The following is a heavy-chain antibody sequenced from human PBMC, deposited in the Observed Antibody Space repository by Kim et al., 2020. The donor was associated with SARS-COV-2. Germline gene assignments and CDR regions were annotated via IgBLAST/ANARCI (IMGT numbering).Heavy chain of an antibody. V-gene: IGHV4-59*01. J-gene: IGHJ4*02. CDR3: ASLSSGQFDY. CDR2: IYYSGST. Sequence: SETLSLTCTVSGGSISSYYWSWIRQPPGKGLEWIGYIYYSGSTNYNPSLKSRVTISVDTSKNQFSLKLSSVTAADTAVYYCASLSSGQFDYWGQGTLVTV. CDR1: GGSISSYY. D-gene: IGHD5-12*01.